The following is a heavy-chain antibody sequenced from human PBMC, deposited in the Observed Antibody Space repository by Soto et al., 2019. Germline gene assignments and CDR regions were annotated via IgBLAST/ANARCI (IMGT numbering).Heavy chain of an antibody. CDR2: IGPEYGAT. J-gene: IGHJ4*02. V-gene: IGHV1-2*02. Sequence: ASVKVSCKASGYTFTGHYIHWVRQAPEQGPEWTGEIGPEYGATRYAQKFQGRVTMTRDMSITTVYMELNKLGPEETAVSYCGRGRSGQIVVFYWGQGTPGTVAS. D-gene: IGHD2-15*01. CDR3: GRGRSGQIVVFY. CDR1: GYTFTGHY.